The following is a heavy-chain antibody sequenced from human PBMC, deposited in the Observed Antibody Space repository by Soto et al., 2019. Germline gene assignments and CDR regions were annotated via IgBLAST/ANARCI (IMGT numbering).Heavy chain of an antibody. CDR3: ATWHEREHAFDV. V-gene: IGHV3-53*01. Sequence: DVQLVESGGGLIQPGESLRLSCAAFGLTISGKKYLAWVRQAPGKGLEWVSALYDVDGSFYADSVTGRFTTSSDSSKTTVYLQMNDLRPDERAVYYCATWHEREHAFDVWGQGTTVTISS. CDR2: LYDVDGS. CDR1: GLTISGKKY. J-gene: IGHJ3*01. D-gene: IGHD1-1*01.